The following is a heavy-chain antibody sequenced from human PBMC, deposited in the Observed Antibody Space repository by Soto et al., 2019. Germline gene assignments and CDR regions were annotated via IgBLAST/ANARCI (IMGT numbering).Heavy chain of an antibody. CDR1: GGSVRSGDHY. V-gene: IGHV4-61*08. CDR3: PRDRPDNLNSFDAFDI. J-gene: IGHJ3*02. Sequence: PLEIRSLADSVSGGSVRSGDHYWSWSRQPPGKGLEWIAYISHSGSASYNSSLKSRVTISIDLSKNQFSLRLRPVPAADTAVSYSPRDRPDNLNSFDAFDIWVPWTRVT. CDR2: ISHSGSA. D-gene: IGHD1-1*01.